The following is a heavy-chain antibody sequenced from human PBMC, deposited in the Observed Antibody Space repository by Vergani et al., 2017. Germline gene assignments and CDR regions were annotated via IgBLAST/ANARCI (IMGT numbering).Heavy chain of an antibody. CDR1: GFTFSSYG. CDR2: IWYDGSNK. CDR3: ARDLGLRFVEWHALSYYYGMDV. Sequence: QVQLVESGGGVVQPGRSLRLSCAASGFTFSSYGMHWVRQAPGKGLEWVAVIWYDGSNKYYADSVKGRFTISRDNSKNTLYLQMNSLRAEDTAVYYCARDLGLRFVEWHALSYYYGMDVWGQGTTVTVSS. D-gene: IGHD3-3*01. J-gene: IGHJ6*02. V-gene: IGHV3-33*01.